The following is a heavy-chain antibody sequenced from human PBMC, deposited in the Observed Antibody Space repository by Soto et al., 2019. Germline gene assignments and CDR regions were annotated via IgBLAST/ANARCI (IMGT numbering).Heavy chain of an antibody. V-gene: IGHV3-23*01. CDR1: GFTFSSYA. CDR3: AASPGYCTNGVCYTIDY. J-gene: IGHJ4*02. D-gene: IGHD2-8*01. Sequence: GGSLRLSCAASGFTFSSYAMSWVRQAPGKGLEWVSAISGSGGSTYYADSVKGRFTISRDNSKNTLYLQMNSLRAEDTAVYYCAASPGYCTNGVCYTIDYWGQGTLVTVSS. CDR2: ISGSGGST.